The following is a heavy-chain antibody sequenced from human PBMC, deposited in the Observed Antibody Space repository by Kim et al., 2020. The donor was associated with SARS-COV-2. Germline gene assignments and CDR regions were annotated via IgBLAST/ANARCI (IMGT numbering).Heavy chain of an antibody. Sequence: SETLSLTCTVSGGSISSSDSYWGWIRQPPGKGLEWIGTISYSGSTYYNPSLKSGVTISSDTSKTQFFLKLTSVTAADSAVYYCAGHPNRVDDWAAFDNWGQGTLVTVSS. D-gene: IGHD3-16*01. V-gene: IGHV4-39*01. CDR2: ISYSGST. CDR3: AGHPNRVDDWAAFDN. CDR1: GGSISSSDSY. J-gene: IGHJ4*02.